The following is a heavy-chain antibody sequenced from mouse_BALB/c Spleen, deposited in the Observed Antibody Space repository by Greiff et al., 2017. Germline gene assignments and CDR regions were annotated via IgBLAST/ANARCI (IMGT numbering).Heavy chain of an antibody. J-gene: IGHJ3*01. CDR3: TRGHTTATFSIAY. CDR2: IYPSDSYT. V-gene: IGHV1-69*02. D-gene: IGHD1-2*01. CDR1: GYTFTSYW. Sequence: QVQLQQPGAELVRPGASVKLSCKASGYTFTSYWINWVKQRPGQGLEWIGNIYPSDSYTNYNQKFKDKATLTVDKSSSTAYMQLSSPTSEDSAVYYCTRGHTTATFSIAYWGQGTLVTVSA.